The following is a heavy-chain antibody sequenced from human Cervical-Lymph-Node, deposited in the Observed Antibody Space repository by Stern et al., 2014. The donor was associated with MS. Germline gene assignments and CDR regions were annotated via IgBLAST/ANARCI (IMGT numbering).Heavy chain of an antibody. CDR3: ARERGYCSGGRCHPYSFDY. CDR1: GFTFSHFA. J-gene: IGHJ4*02. D-gene: IGHD2-15*01. V-gene: IGHV3-30-3*01. Sequence: QMQLVQSGGGLVQPGRSLRISCAPSGFTFSHFALHWVRQSPGKGLEWVAFISDDGAKEYYADSVKGRFTIARDNSNNTLYLQMTSMRTEDTAMYFCARERGYCSGGRCHPYSFDYWGQGTLVTVSS. CDR2: ISDDGAKE.